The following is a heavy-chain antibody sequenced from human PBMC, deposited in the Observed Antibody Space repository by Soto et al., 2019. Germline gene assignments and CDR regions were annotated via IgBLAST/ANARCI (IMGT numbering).Heavy chain of an antibody. CDR3: ARHSLALRKNNWFDP. CDR2: IFYLGSS. CDR1: GDSIISSDCY. Sequence: ETLSLTCTVSGDSIISSDCYWGWVREPPGKGLEWIGSIFYLGSSYYNPSLKSRVTMSVDTSKNQFSLRLRSVTAADTALYFCARHSLALRKNNWFDPWGQGIMVTVSS. D-gene: IGHD3-3*02. J-gene: IGHJ5*02. V-gene: IGHV4-39*01.